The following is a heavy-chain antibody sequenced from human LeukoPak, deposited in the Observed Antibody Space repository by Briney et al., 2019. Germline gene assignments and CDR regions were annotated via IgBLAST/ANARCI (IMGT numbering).Heavy chain of an antibody. J-gene: IGHJ4*02. CDR3: ARGLDGSVDY. D-gene: IGHD3-10*01. CDR2: ISSSSSYI. CDR1: GFTFTTYW. V-gene: IGHV3-21*01. Sequence: GGSLRLSCAASGFTFTTYWMSWVRQAPGKGLEWVSSISSSSSYIYYADSVKGRFTISRDNAKNSLYLQMNSLRAEDTAVYYCARGLDGSVDYWGQGTLVTVSS.